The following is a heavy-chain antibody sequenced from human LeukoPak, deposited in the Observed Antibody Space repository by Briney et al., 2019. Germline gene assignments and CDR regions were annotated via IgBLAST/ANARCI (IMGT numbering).Heavy chain of an antibody. J-gene: IGHJ4*02. CDR2: IDPSDSYT. CDR3: ARHRLPGPPLIH. CDR1: GYSFTSYL. Sequence: GESLRISCKGSGYSFTSYLISRVRQMPVKGLEWMGRIDPSDSYTNYSPSFQGHVTISADKSISTAYLQWSSLKASDTAMYYCARHRLPGPPLIHWGQGTLVTVSS. V-gene: IGHV5-10-1*01. D-gene: IGHD4-11*01.